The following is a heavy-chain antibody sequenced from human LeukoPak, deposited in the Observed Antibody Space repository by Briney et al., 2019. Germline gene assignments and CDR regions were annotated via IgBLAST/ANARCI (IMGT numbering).Heavy chain of an antibody. Sequence: SVKVSCKASGGTFSSYAISWVRQAPGQGLEWMGGIIPIFGTANYAQKFQGRVTITTDESTSTAYMELSSLRSEDTALYYCARGQQVPGWFDPWGQGTLVTVSS. CDR3: ARGQQVPGWFDP. CDR2: IIPIFGTA. V-gene: IGHV1-69*05. CDR1: GGTFSSYA. J-gene: IGHJ5*02. D-gene: IGHD6-13*01.